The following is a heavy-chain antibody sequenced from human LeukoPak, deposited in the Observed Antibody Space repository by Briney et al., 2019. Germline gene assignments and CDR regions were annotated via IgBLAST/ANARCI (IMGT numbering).Heavy chain of an antibody. D-gene: IGHD1-26*01. CDR2: IGGSGGST. CDR3: TTGVMWELLFDEPDY. CDR1: GFTFSSYA. V-gene: IGHV3-23*01. Sequence: PGGSLRLSCAASGFTFSSYAMYWVRQAPGKGLEWVSGIGGSGGSTYYADSVKGRFTISRDNSKNTLYLQMNSLKTEDTAVYYCTTGVMWELLFDEPDYWGQGTLVTVSS. J-gene: IGHJ4*02.